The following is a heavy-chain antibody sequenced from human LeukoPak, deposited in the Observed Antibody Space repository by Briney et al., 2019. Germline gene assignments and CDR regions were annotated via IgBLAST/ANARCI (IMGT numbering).Heavy chain of an antibody. CDR3: ARGGVTIFGVVPLDY. Sequence: SDTLSLTCTVPGGSISSYYWSWIRQPAGKGLEWIGRIYTSGSTNYNPSLKSRVTMSVDTSKNQFSLKLSSVTAADTAVYYCARGGVTIFGVVPLDYWGQGTLVTVSS. CDR1: GGSISSYY. V-gene: IGHV4-4*07. CDR2: IYTSGST. J-gene: IGHJ4*02. D-gene: IGHD3-3*01.